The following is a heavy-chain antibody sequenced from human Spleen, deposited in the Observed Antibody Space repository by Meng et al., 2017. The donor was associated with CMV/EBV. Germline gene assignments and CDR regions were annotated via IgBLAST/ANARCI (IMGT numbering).Heavy chain of an antibody. CDR2: IRPDGGNK. CDR1: FSNYD. J-gene: IGHJ4*02. CDR3: ANGGSYYASRNPSGFDY. V-gene: IGHV3-30*02. D-gene: IGHD3-10*01. Sequence: FSNYDMHWVRQAPGKGLEWVALIRPDGGNKYYADSLKGRFTVSRDNSKSTLYLHMNSLRPEDTAVYYCANGGSYYASRNPSGFDYWGQGTLVTVSS.